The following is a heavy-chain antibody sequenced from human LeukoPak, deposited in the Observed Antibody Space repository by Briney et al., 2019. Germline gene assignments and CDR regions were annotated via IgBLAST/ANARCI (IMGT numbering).Heavy chain of an antibody. CDR2: INHSGST. V-gene: IGHV4-34*01. CDR1: GGSFSTYY. CDR3: ASLLNYYYMDV. Sequence: SETLSLTCAVYGGSFSTYYWTWIRQPPGKGLEWIGEINHSGSTNYNPSLKSRVTISVDTSKSQFSLNLSSVTAADTAVYYCASLLNYYYMDVWGKGTTVTISS. D-gene: IGHD2-15*01. J-gene: IGHJ6*03.